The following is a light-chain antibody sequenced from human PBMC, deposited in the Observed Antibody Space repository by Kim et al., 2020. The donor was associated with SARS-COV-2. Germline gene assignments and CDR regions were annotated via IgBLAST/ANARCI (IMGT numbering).Light chain of an antibody. CDR2: DDS. J-gene: IGLJ3*02. Sequence: QSITSSCTRSCSDVGGYNSVSWYHQHPGKAPIRMIYDDSHRPSGFSNRFSGSKSGNTASLTISGLQAEDEAHYYCSSYTSSSTGVFGGGTKLTVL. V-gene: IGLV2-14*03. CDR1: CSDVGGYNS. CDR3: SSYTSSSTGV.